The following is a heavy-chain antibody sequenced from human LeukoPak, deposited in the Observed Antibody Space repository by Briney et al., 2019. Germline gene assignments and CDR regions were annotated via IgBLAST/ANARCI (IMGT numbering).Heavy chain of an antibody. V-gene: IGHV3-7*01. CDR1: GFTFSSYW. CDR3: AKDGIAASGWYADY. Sequence: HPGGSLRLSCAASGFTFSSYWMTWVRQAPGKGLEWVANIKQDESEKYYVDSVKGRFTISRDNAKNSLYLQMNSLRAEDTAVYYCAKDGIAASGWYADYWGQGTLVTVSS. CDR2: IKQDESEK. D-gene: IGHD6-19*01. J-gene: IGHJ4*02.